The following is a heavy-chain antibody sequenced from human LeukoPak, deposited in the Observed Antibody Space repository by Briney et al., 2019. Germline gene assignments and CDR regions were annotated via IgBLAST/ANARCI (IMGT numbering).Heavy chain of an antibody. Sequence: PGGSLRLSCTISGFTVTSTHMDWVRQAPGMGPEWVAVIYDDANTVYADSVEGRFTVSRDNSKNMVYLQMNSLTPDDSAVYYCARDRAGRHSSWVEFDLWGQGTLVTVSS. CDR2: IYDDANT. D-gene: IGHD3-10*01. CDR3: ARDRAGRHSSWVEFDL. CDR1: GFTVTSTH. V-gene: IGHV3-53*05. J-gene: IGHJ5*02.